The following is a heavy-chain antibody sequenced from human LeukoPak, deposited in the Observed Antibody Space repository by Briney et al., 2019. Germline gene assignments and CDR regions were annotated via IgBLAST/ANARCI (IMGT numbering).Heavy chain of an antibody. J-gene: IGHJ4*02. V-gene: IGHV3-7*01. Sequence: GGSLRLSCAASGFTFSRFWMSWVRQAPGKGLEWVANIKQDGTEKYYVDSVTGRFTISRDNAKNSVYLQMNSLRVEDTAVYYCARDSSDYGYEEWKWGQGTLVTVSS. D-gene: IGHD5-18*01. CDR2: IKQDGTEK. CDR1: GFTFSRFW. CDR3: ARDSSDYGYEEWK.